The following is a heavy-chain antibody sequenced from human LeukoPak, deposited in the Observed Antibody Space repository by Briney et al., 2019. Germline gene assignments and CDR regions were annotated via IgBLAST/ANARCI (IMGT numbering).Heavy chain of an antibody. D-gene: IGHD5-24*01. CDR3: ASSRLERTFDVEFDY. CDR2: IYPGDSDT. CDR1: GYSFTSYW. Sequence: GESLKISCKGSGYSFTSYWIGWVRQMPGKGLEWMGIIYPGDSDTRYSPSFQGQVTISADKSISTAYLQWSSLKASDTAMYYCASSRLERTFDVEFDYWGQGTLVTVSS. V-gene: IGHV5-51*01. J-gene: IGHJ4*02.